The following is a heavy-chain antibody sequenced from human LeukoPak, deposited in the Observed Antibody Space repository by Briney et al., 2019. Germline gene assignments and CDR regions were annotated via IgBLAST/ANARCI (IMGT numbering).Heavy chain of an antibody. J-gene: IGHJ5*02. Sequence: SETLSLTCTVSGYSISSGYYWGWIRQPPGKGLEWIGRIYTSGSTNYNPSLKSRVTISVDTSKNQFFLNLSSVTAADTAVYYCARDRPGGWFDPWGQGTLVTVSS. CDR3: ARDRPGGWFDP. D-gene: IGHD3-10*01. CDR1: GYSISSGYY. V-gene: IGHV4-38-2*02. CDR2: IYTSGST.